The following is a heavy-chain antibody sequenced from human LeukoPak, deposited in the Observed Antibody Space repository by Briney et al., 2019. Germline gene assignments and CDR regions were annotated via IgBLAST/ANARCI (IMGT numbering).Heavy chain of an antibody. CDR2: MNPNSGNK. D-gene: IGHD6-13*01. J-gene: IGHJ4*02. CDR3: ARIAAAGNRRLNY. V-gene: IGHV1-8*01. Sequence: ASVTVSCKASGYTFTSYDINWLRQATGQGLDWMGFMNPNSGNKGYAQKFQGRITMTRNTSISTAYMELSSLTSEDTGVYYCARIAAAGNRRLNYWGQGTLVTVSS. CDR1: GYTFTSYD.